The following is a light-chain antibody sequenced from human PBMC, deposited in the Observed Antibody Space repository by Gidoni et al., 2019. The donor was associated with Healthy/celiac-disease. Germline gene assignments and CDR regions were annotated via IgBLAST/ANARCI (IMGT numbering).Light chain of an antibody. CDR3: QQYGSSPLT. CDR2: GAS. CDR1: QSVSSSY. J-gene: IGKJ4*01. V-gene: IGKV3-20*01. Sequence: EIVLTQSPGTLSLYQGERATLSCRASQSVSSSYLAWYQQKPGQAPRLLIYGASSSATGIPVSFSGSGSGTDFTLTISRLEPEDFAVYYCQQYGSSPLTFGGGTKVEIK.